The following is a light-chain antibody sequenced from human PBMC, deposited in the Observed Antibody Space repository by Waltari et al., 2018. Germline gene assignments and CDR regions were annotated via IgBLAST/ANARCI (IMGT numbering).Light chain of an antibody. CDR3: QQRSNWPRFT. CDR1: QSVNNY. V-gene: IGKV3-11*01. J-gene: IGKJ3*01. CDR2: DAS. Sequence: VLTQSPATLSLSPGEKATLSCRASQSVNNYLAWYQEKPGQAPRLLIYDASNRATCIPGRFSGSGSGTDFTLTISSLEPEDFAVYYCQQRSNWPRFTFGPGTRVDIK.